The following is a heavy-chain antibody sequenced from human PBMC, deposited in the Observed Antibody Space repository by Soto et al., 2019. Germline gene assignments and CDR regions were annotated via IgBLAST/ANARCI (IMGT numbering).Heavy chain of an antibody. J-gene: IGHJ4*02. CDR1: GFTFDDYA. CDR3: AKAYCHIPASSGGSCYDGAYFDY. V-gene: IGHV3-9*01. Sequence: GGSLRLSCAASGFTFDDYAMHWVRQAPGKGLEWVSGISWNSGSIGYADSVKGRFTISRDNAKNSLYLQMNSLRAEDTALYYCAKAYCHIPASSGGSCYDGAYFDYWGQGTLVTVSS. D-gene: IGHD2-15*01. CDR2: ISWNSGSI.